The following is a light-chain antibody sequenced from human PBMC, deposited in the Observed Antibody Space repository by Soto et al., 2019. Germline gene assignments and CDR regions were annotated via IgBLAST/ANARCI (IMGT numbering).Light chain of an antibody. J-gene: IGKJ1*01. CDR2: DAS. Sequence: DIQMTQSPSTLSASVVDRVTMTCRASQSISSWLAWYQQKPGKAPKLLIYDASSLESGVPSRFSGSGSGTEFTLTISSLQPDDFATYYCQQYNSYWTFGQGTKVDIK. V-gene: IGKV1-5*01. CDR1: QSISSW. CDR3: QQYNSYWT.